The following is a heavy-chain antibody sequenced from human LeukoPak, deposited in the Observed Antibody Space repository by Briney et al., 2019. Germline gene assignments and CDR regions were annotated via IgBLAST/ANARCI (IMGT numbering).Heavy chain of an antibody. CDR1: GFTSSSYE. Sequence: GGSLRLSCAASGFTSSSYEMNWVRQAPGKGLGGVSYISSSGSTIYYADSVKGRFTISRDNAKNSLYLQMNSLRAEDTAVYYCAELGITMIGGVWGKGTTVTISS. V-gene: IGHV3-48*03. CDR2: ISSSGSTI. D-gene: IGHD3-10*02. J-gene: IGHJ6*04. CDR3: AELGITMIGGV.